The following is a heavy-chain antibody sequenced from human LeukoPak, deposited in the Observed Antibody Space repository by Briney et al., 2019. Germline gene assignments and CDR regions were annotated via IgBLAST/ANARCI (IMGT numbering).Heavy chain of an antibody. Sequence: GGSLRLSCAASGLTFSSYWMSWVRQAPGKGLEWVANIKKDGSEKYYVDSVKGRFTISRDNAKNSLYLQMNSLRAEDTAVYYCARDTPSAVYYYYYMDVWGKGTTVTVSS. CDR3: ARDTPSAVYYYYYMDV. V-gene: IGHV3-7*01. CDR2: IKKDGSEK. CDR1: GLTFSSYW. J-gene: IGHJ6*03.